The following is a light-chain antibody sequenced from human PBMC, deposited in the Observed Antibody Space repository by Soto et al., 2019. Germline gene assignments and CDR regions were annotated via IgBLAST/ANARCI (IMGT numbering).Light chain of an antibody. CDR1: QSGLSSY. V-gene: IGKV3-15*01. CDR2: GAS. J-gene: IGKJ5*01. CDR3: QQYKNWPL. Sequence: EIVLTQSPGTLSLSPGERATLSCRASQSGLSSYLAWYQQKPGQAPRLLLYGASTRATGIPVRFSGSGFGTEFTLTISSLQSEDFAVYYCQQYKNWPLFGQGTRLENK.